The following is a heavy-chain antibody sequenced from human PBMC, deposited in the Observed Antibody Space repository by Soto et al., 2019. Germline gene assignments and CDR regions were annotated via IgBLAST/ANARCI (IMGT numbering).Heavy chain of an antibody. V-gene: IGHV4-31*03. CDR3: ARRARSGYYLYGMDV. CDR2: IYYSGST. D-gene: IGHD2-15*01. J-gene: IGHJ6*02. Sequence: SEPLSLTCTLSGGSMSSGGYYRSWLRQHPGKGLEWIGYIYYSGSTYYNPSLQSRVTISVETSKPPFSLKLSSVTAADTAVYYRARRARSGYYLYGMDVWAQGTTLTVSS. CDR1: GGSMSSGGYY.